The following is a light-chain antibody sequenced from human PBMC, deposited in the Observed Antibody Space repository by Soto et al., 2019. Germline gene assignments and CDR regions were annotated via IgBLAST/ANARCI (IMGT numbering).Light chain of an antibody. CDR1: KSITANY. CDR3: QQYDSLPRT. J-gene: IGKJ1*01. Sequence: DIVLTQFPGTLSLSPGERATLSCRTSKSITANYLARYQQKPGQAPRLLIYGASNRASGIPDRFSGSGSGTDFTLTITRLEPEDFAVYYCQQYDSLPRTFGRGTKVEIK. CDR2: GAS. V-gene: IGKV3-20*01.